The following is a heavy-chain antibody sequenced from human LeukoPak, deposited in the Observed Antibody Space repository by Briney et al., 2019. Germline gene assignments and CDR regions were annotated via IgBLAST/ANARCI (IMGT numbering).Heavy chain of an antibody. D-gene: IGHD6-19*01. V-gene: IGHV4-34*01. CDR1: GGSFSGYY. CDR2: INHSGST. Sequence: PSETLSLTCAVYGGSFSGYYWSWIRQPPGKGLEWIGEINHSGSTNYNPSLKSRVTISVDTPKNQFSLKLSSVTAADTAVYYCARGRIAVAGTPLVYWGQGTLVTVSS. CDR3: ARGRIAVAGTPLVY. J-gene: IGHJ4*02.